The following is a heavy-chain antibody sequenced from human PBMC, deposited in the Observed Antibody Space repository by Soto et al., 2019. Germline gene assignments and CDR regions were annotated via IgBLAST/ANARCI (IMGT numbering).Heavy chain of an antibody. CDR3: AREAYGKLSAFDI. D-gene: IGHD4-17*01. CDR2: INAGNGNT. J-gene: IGHJ3*02. V-gene: IGHV1-3*01. Sequence: QVQLVQSGAEVKKPGASVKVSCKASGYTFTSYAMHWVRQAPGQRLEWMGWINAGNGNTKYSQKFQGRVTITRDTSASTAYIELSSLRSEDKAVYYCAREAYGKLSAFDIWGQGTMVTVSS. CDR1: GYTFTSYA.